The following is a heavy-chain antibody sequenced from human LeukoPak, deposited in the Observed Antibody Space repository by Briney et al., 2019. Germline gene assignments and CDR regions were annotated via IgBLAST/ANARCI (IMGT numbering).Heavy chain of an antibody. CDR1: GYTFTDYY. CDR2: VDPEDGET. J-gene: IGHJ5*02. V-gene: IGHV1-69-2*01. CDR3: ATPDYYGSGSYWFDP. Sequence: ASVKISCKVSGYTFTDYYMHWVQQAPGKGLEWMGLVDPEDGETIYAEKFQGRVTITADTSTDTAYMELSSLRSEDTALYYCATPDYYGSGSYWFDPWGQGTLVTVSS. D-gene: IGHD3-10*01.